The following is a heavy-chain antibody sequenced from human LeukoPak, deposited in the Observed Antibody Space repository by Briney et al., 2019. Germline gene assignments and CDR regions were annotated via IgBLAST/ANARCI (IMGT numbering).Heavy chain of an antibody. CDR1: GFTFSSYW. Sequence: GGSLRLSCAASGFTFSSYWMTWVRQAPEKGLEWVANIKKDGSEKYYVDSVKGRFTISRDNAKTSLYLQMNSLRAEDTAVYYCARDPPYCSGGSCSDYWGQGTLVTVSS. CDR3: ARDPPYCSGGSCSDY. V-gene: IGHV3-7*01. J-gene: IGHJ4*02. D-gene: IGHD2-15*01. CDR2: IKKDGSEK.